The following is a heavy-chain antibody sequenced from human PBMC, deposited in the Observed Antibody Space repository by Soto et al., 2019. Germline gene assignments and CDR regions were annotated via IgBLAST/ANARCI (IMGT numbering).Heavy chain of an antibody. D-gene: IGHD5-18*01. V-gene: IGHV3-66*01. Sequence: EVQVVESGGDLVQPGGSLRLSCAASAFTVSSNYMTWVRQAPGKGLEWVAVIYTSGNTDYADSVKRRFTISRDNSKNAVSLQMNSLRTEDTAVYYCARGRATAISFVFDYWGQGTLVTVSS. J-gene: IGHJ4*02. CDR2: IYTSGNT. CDR3: ARGRATAISFVFDY. CDR1: AFTVSSNY.